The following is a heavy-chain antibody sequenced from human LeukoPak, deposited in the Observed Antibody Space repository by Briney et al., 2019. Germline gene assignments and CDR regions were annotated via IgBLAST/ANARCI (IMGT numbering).Heavy chain of an antibody. J-gene: IGHJ6*02. V-gene: IGHV1-2*02. D-gene: IGHD3-10*01. CDR1: GYTFTGYY. CDR3: ARSMRSHYYGSGSYNYGMDV. CDR2: INPNSGGT. Sequence: ASVKVSCKASGYTFTGYYMHWVRQAPGQGLEWMGWINPNSGGTNYAQKFQGRVTMTRDTSISTAYMELSRLRSDDTAVYYCARSMRSHYYGSGSYNYGMDVWGQGTTVTVSS.